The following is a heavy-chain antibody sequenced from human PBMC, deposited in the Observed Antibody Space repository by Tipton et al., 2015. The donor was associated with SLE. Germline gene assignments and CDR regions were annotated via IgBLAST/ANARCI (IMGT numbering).Heavy chain of an antibody. D-gene: IGHD1-14*01. CDR2: INAGNGNT. CDR1: GYTFTSYA. J-gene: IGHJ4*02. V-gene: IGHV1-3*01. Sequence: QLVQSGAEVKKPGASVKVSCKASGYTFTSYAMHWVRQAPGQRLEWMGWINAGNGNTKYLQKFQGRVTITRDTSASTAYMELSSLRSEDTAVYYCARGPEPLPIHAAVTYFDYWGQGTLVTVSS. CDR3: ARGPEPLPIHAAVTYFDY.